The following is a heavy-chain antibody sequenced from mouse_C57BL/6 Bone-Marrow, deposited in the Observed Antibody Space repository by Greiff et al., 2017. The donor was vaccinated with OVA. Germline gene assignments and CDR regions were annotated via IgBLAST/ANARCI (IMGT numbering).Heavy chain of an antibody. V-gene: IGHV8-8*01. CDR3: ARSYYSNSYWFAY. CDR1: GFSLSTFGMG. Sequence: QVTLKESGPGILQPSQTLSLTCSFSGFSLSTFGMGVGWIRQPSGKGLEWLAHIWWSDDKYYNPALKRRLTISKDTSKNQVFLKIANGDTADTTTYNCARSYYSNSYWFAYWGQGTLVTVSA. CDR2: IWWSDDK. D-gene: IGHD2-5*01. J-gene: IGHJ3*01.